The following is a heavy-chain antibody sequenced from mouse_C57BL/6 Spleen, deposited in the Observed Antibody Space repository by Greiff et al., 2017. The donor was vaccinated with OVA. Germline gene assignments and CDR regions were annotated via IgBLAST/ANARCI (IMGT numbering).Heavy chain of an antibody. CDR2: INPNNGGT. CDR1: GYTFTDYY. Sequence: EVQLQQSGPELVKPGASVKISCKASGYTFTDYYMNWVKQSHGKSLEWIGDINPNNGGTSYNQKFKGKATLTVDKSSSTAYMELRSLTSEDSAVYYCALDYYGSSAWFAYWGQGTLVTVSA. J-gene: IGHJ3*01. V-gene: IGHV1-26*01. D-gene: IGHD1-1*01. CDR3: ALDYYGSSAWFAY.